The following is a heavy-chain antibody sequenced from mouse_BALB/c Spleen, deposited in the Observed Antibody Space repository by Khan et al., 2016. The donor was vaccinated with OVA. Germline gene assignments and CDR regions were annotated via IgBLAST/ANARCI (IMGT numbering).Heavy chain of an antibody. CDR2: IWGDGST. V-gene: IGHV2-3*01. D-gene: IGHD2-1*01. Sequence: QVQLKQSGPGLVAPSQSLSIRCTVSGLSLTNYGVSWVRQPPGKGLEWLGVIWGDGSTNYHSVLKSRLTINKDNSKSQVFVKLNSLQPDDTATYFCAIIYYGNDWFAYWGQGTLVTGSA. CDR1: GLSLTNYG. J-gene: IGHJ3*01. CDR3: AIIYYGNDWFAY.